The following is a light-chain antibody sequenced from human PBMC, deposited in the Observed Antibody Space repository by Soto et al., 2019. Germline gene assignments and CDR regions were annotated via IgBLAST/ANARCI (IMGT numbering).Light chain of an antibody. CDR3: QQLNSYPLT. V-gene: IGKV3-11*01. J-gene: IGKJ4*01. CDR2: DAS. Sequence: EIVLTQSPGTLSLSPGERATLSCRASQSVNSNLAWYQQKPGQAPRLLIYDASRRATGIPARFSGTGSGTDFTLTISSLQPEDFATYYCQQLNSYPLTFGGGTKVDIK. CDR1: QSVNSN.